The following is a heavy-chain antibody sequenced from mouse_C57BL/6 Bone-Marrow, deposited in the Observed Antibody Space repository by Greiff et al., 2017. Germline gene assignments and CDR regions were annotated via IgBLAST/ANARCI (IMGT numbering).Heavy chain of an antibody. CDR3: ARHWDLDY. D-gene: IGHD4-1*01. Sequence: EVQLVESGGDLVKPGGSLKLSCAASGFTFSSYAMSWVRQTPDKRLEWVATLSSGGSYTYYPDSVKGRFTISRDNAKNTLNLQMCRLKSEDTAMYYCARHWDLDYWGQGTSLTVSS. CDR1: GFTFSSYA. CDR2: LSSGGSYT. V-gene: IGHV5-6*01. J-gene: IGHJ2*02.